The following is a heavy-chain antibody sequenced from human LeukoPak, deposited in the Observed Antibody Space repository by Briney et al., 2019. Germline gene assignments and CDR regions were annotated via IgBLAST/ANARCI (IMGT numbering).Heavy chain of an antibody. CDR1: GYTFTGYY. D-gene: IGHD4-23*01. V-gene: IGHV1-2*02. CDR2: MNPDSGGT. Sequence: GASVKVSCKASGYTFTGYYIHWVRQAPGQGLEWMGWMNPDSGGTNYAQRFQGRVTMTRDTSISTAYMELSRLRSDDTAVYYCAVSGNGTFDYWGQRPLVTVSS. J-gene: IGHJ4*02. CDR3: AVSGNGTFDY.